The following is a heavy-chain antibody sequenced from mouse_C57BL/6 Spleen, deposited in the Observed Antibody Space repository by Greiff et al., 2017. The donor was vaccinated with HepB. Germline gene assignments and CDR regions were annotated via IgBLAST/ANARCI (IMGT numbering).Heavy chain of an antibody. CDR3: ARKDYGSSLDY. Sequence: VQLKESGPELVKPGASVKISCKASGYSFTSYYIHWVKQRPGQGLEWIGWIYPGSGNTKYNEKFKGKATLTADTSSSTAYMQLSSLTSEDSAVYYCARKDYGSSLDYWGQGTTLTVSS. D-gene: IGHD1-1*01. CDR1: GYSFTSYY. V-gene: IGHV1-66*01. J-gene: IGHJ2*01. CDR2: IYPGSGNT.